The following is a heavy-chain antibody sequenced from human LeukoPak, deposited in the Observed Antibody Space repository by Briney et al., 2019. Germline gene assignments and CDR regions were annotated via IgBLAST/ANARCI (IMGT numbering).Heavy chain of an antibody. D-gene: IGHD3-10*01. Sequence: SVKVSCKASGGTFSSYAISWVRQAPGQGLEWMGRIIPILGIANYAQKFQGRVAITADKSTSTAYMELSSLRSEDTAVYYCARGGAPITMVRGAPVGYYYGMDVWGQGTTVTVSS. J-gene: IGHJ6*02. V-gene: IGHV1-69*04. CDR1: GGTFSSYA. CDR2: IIPILGIA. CDR3: ARGGAPITMVRGAPVGYYYGMDV.